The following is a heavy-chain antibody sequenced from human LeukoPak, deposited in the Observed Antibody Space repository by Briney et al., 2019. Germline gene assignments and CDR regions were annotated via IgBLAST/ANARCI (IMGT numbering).Heavy chain of an antibody. V-gene: IGHV1-2*02. CDR1: GYTFTAYY. CDR3: ARDRVVVPAAFDY. Sequence: ASVKVSCKASGYTFTAYYMHWVRQAPGQGLEWMEWINPNSGGTNYAQKFQGRVTMTSDTSISTAYMELSRLRSDDTAVYYCARDRVVVPAAFDYWGQGTLVTVSS. J-gene: IGHJ4*02. D-gene: IGHD2-2*01. CDR2: INPNSGGT.